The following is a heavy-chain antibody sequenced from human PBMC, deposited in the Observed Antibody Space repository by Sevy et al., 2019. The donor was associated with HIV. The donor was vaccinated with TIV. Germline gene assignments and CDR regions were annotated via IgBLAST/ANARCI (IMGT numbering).Heavy chain of an antibody. CDR3: ARDFDF. CDR1: GFTFNTYV. V-gene: IGHV3-33*01. CDR2: IWNDGSNK. Sequence: GGSLRLSCAASGFTFNTYVMHWVRQAPGKGLEWVALIWNDGSNKFYGDSVKGRFTVSRDNSKNTLYLQMNSLRAEDTAVYYCARDFDFWGRGTLVTVSS. J-gene: IGHJ5*01.